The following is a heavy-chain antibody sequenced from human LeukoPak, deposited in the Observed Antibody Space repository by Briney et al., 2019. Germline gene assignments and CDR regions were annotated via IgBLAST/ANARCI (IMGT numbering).Heavy chain of an antibody. CDR2: ISYDGSNK. V-gene: IGHV3-30*18. Sequence: GGSLRLSCAASGFTFSSYVMYWVRQAPGKGLEWVALISYDGSNKYYADSVKGRFTISRDNSKNTLYMQMNSLRAEDTAVYYCAKDFGSGFEHYFDYWGQGTLVTVSS. CDR1: GFTFSSYV. J-gene: IGHJ4*02. CDR3: AKDFGSGFEHYFDY. D-gene: IGHD3-10*01.